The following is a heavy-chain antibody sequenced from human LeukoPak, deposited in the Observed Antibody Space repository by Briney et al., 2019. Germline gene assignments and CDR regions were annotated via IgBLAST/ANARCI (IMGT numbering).Heavy chain of an antibody. D-gene: IGHD2-21*02. CDR3: ARMPRGDFPADY. CDR1: GFSLSTSGMR. Sequence: SGPALVKPTQTLTLTCTFSGFSLSTSGMRVSWIRQPPGKALEWLARIDWDDDKFYSTSLKTRLTIPKDTSKNQVVLTMTNMDPVDTATYYCARMPRGDFPADYWGQGTLVTVSS. CDR2: IDWDDDK. V-gene: IGHV2-70*04. J-gene: IGHJ4*02.